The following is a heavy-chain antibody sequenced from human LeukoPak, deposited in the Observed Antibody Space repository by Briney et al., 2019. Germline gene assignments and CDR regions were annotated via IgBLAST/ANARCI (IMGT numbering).Heavy chain of an antibody. CDR2: IYDSEST. CDR3: ARGMMVGYFDL. CDR1: GGSFSGYY. Sequence: PSETLSLTCAVYGGSFSGYYWSWIRQPPGKGLEWIGYIYDSESTNYNPSLKSRVTISGDTSKNYLSLKLSSVTAADTAVYYCARGMMVGYFDLWGRGTLVTVSS. J-gene: IGHJ2*01. V-gene: IGHV4-59*01. D-gene: IGHD3-22*01.